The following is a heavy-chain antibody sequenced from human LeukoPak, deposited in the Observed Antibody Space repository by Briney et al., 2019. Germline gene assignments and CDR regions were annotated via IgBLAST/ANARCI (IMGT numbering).Heavy chain of an antibody. Sequence: ASVYLTLNSSGSTFTLCAMNMMRHPHAQRNEREGWITTSNSNTKSSQKFQGRVTIIRDTFASTAYMELGNLRSEDTAIYYCARDAYYASGSYYNGCFDIWGQGTLVTVSS. CDR1: GSTFTLCA. J-gene: IGHJ4*02. CDR3: ARDAYYASGSYYNGCFDI. D-gene: IGHD3-10*01. V-gene: IGHV1-3*04. CDR2: ITTSNSNT.